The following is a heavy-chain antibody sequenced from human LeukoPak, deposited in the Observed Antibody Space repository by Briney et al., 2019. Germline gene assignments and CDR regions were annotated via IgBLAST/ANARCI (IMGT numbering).Heavy chain of an antibody. V-gene: IGHV3-23*01. D-gene: IGHD6-19*01. CDR3: VRRGDASSGWGDHDF. CDR2: IGGSGDKT. J-gene: IGHJ4*02. Sequence: GGSLRLSCAASGFTFSGYGMHWVRQAPGKGLEWVSTIGGSGDKTFYADSVKGRFTISRDNSKNMVHLQMNSLTGEDTALYYCVRRGDASSGWGDHDFWGQGALVTVSS. CDR1: GFTFSGYG.